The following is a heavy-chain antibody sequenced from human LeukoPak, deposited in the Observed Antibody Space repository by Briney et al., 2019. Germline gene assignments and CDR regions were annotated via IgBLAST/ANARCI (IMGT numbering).Heavy chain of an antibody. V-gene: IGHV1-2*02. CDR1: GYTFTGYY. Sequence: ASVKVSCKASGYTFTGYYMHWVRQAPGQGLEWMGWINPKSGDTNYAQKFQGRVTMTRDTSISTVYMELGRLKSDDTAMYYCARFGWLEPIDYWGQGTLVTVSS. J-gene: IGHJ4*02. D-gene: IGHD5-18*01. CDR2: INPKSGDT. CDR3: ARFGWLEPIDY.